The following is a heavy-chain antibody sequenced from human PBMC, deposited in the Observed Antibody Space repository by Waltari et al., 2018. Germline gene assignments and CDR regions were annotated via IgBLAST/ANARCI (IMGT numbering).Heavy chain of an antibody. CDR3: ATAGWGDAFDI. D-gene: IGHD7-27*01. CDR2: INPNSGGT. Sequence: QVQLVQSGAEVKKPGASVKVSCKASGYTFTGYYMHWVRQAPGQGLEWMGRINPNSGGTNYAQKFQGRVTITADTSTDTAYMELSSLRSEDTAVYYCATAGWGDAFDIWGQGTMVTVSS. V-gene: IGHV1-2*06. CDR1: GYTFTGYY. J-gene: IGHJ3*02.